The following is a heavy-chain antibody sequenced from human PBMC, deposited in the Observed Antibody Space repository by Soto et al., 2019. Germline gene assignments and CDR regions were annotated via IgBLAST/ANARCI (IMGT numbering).Heavy chain of an antibody. D-gene: IGHD6-19*01. CDR2: INQDGSEK. Sequence: GGSLRLSCAASGFTFSSYWMSWVRQAPGKGLEWVANINQDGSEKYYVDSVKGRFTISRDNAKNSLYLQMNSLRAEDAAVYYCARWGSGWYYFDYWGQGTLVTVSS. V-gene: IGHV3-7*01. CDR3: ARWGSGWYYFDY. CDR1: GFTFSSYW. J-gene: IGHJ4*02.